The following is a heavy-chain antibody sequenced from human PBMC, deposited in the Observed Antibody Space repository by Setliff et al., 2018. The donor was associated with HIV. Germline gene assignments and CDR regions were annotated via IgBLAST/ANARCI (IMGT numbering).Heavy chain of an antibody. D-gene: IGHD6-19*01. CDR1: GESFSGYY. CDR3: ARDRSSGWSKDWFDT. V-gene: IGHV4-34*01. J-gene: IGHJ5*02. CDR2: VNHSGSS. Sequence: SETLSLTCAVYGESFSGYYWSWIRQPPGKGLEWTGEVNHSGSSSYNPSLKSRVNLLVDTSKNQFSLKLTSVTAADTAMYHCARDRSSGWSKDWFDTWGQGILVTVSS.